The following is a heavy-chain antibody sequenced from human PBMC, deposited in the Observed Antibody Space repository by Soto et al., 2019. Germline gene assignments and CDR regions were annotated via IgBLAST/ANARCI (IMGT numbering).Heavy chain of an antibody. J-gene: IGHJ4*02. CDR2: ISVYNGHT. CDR3: ARADGFNTGYFFDY. CDR1: GYSFTGYG. Sequence: ASVKVSCKASGYSFTGYGISWMRQAPGQGLEWMAWISVYNGHTKHAQNLQGRVTLTTDTSTSTAYMELSSLRSDDTAVYYCARADGFNTGYFFDYWGQGTPVTVS. D-gene: IGHD4-17*01. V-gene: IGHV1-18*01.